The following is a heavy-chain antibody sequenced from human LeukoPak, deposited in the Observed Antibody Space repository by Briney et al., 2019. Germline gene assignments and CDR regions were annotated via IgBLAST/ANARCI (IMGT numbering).Heavy chain of an antibody. Sequence: GGSLGLSCSASGFTFTSHVMHWFRQAPGKGLQYVSGISMNVQTTYYAGSVKGRFTISRDNSKNTVYVQMNSLTPEDTALYYCVREGLERRTNFDYWGQGTLVSVSS. D-gene: IGHD1-1*01. J-gene: IGHJ4*02. V-gene: IGHV3-64*05. CDR3: VREGLERRTNFDY. CDR2: ISMNVQTT. CDR1: GFTFTSHV.